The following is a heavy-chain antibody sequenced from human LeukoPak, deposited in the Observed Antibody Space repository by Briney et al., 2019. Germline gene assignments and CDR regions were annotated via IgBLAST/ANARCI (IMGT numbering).Heavy chain of an antibody. CDR3: TSVLRYFDWLNAFDI. V-gene: IGHV3-7*01. D-gene: IGHD3-9*01. CDR1: GFTFSSYW. CDR2: IKQDGSEK. J-gene: IGHJ3*02. Sequence: GGSLRLSCAASGFTFSSYWMSWVRQAPGKGLEWVANIKQDGSEKYYVDSVKGRFTISRDNAKNSLYLQMNSLRAEDTAVYYCTSVLRYFDWLNAFDIWGQGTMVTVSS.